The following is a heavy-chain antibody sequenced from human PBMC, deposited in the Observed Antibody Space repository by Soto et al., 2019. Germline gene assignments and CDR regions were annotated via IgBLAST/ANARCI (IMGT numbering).Heavy chain of an antibody. CDR2: ISSSSSTI. V-gene: IGHV3-48*01. CDR3: ARDPAYCSGGSCYYYYYGMDV. D-gene: IGHD2-15*01. Sequence: GGSLRLSCAASGFTFSSYSMNWVRQAPGKGLEWVSYISSSSSTIYYADSVKGRFTISRDNAKNSLYLQMNSLRAEDTAVYYCARDPAYCSGGSCYYYYYGMDVWGQGTTVTVSS. CDR1: GFTFSSYS. J-gene: IGHJ6*02.